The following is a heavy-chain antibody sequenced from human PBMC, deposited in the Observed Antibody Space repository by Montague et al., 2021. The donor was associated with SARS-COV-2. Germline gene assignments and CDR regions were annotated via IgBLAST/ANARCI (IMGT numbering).Heavy chain of an antibody. Sequence: SETLSLTCTVSGVSTASHYWNWIRQSPGKRPEWIGYVYYNGDTKYNPSLQSRVTISIDTSGNQFSLRLNSVTAADTAVYFCARGCAFDPWGQGTLVTVSS. D-gene: IGHD2-15*01. CDR3: ARGCAFDP. CDR1: GVSTASHY. J-gene: IGHJ3*01. V-gene: IGHV4-59*08. CDR2: VYYNGDT.